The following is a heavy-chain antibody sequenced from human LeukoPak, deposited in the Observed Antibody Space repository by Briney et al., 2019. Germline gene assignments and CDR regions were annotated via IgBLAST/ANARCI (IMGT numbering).Heavy chain of an antibody. V-gene: IGHV4-34*01. Sequence: PSETLSLTCAVYGGSFSGYYWSWIRQPPGKGLEWIGEINHSGSTNYNPSLKSRVTISVDTSKNQFSLKLSSVTAADTAVYYCARGNRPYGEHEAFDIWGHGTTVTVSP. CDR1: GGSFSGYY. CDR2: INHSGST. CDR3: ARGNRPYGEHEAFDI. D-gene: IGHD3-10*01. J-gene: IGHJ3*02.